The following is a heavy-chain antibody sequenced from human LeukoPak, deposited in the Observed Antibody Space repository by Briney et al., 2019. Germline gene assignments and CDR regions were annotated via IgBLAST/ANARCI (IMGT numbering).Heavy chain of an antibody. V-gene: IGHV4-34*01. CDR3: ARGPKRPRYQLSSYYFDY. Sequence: PSETLSLTCAVYGGSFSGYYWSWIRQPPGKGLEWIGEINHSGSTNYNPSLKSRVTISVDTSKNQFSLKLSSVTAADTAVYYCARGPKRPRYQLSSYYFDYWGQGTLVTVSS. D-gene: IGHD2-2*01. J-gene: IGHJ4*02. CDR2: INHSGST. CDR1: GGSFSGYY.